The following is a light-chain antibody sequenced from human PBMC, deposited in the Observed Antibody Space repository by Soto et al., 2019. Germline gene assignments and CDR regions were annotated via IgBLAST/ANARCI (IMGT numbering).Light chain of an antibody. CDR1: QSVGSY. CDR3: QQRSNWGMYT. J-gene: IGKJ2*01. V-gene: IGKV3-11*01. Sequence: EILLTQSPVTLSLSPGERDTLSCRASQSVGSYLAWYQQKPGQAPRLLIYDASNRITGIPARFSGSGSGTDFTLTINSLEPEDFAVYYCQQRSNWGMYTFGQGTRLEI. CDR2: DAS.